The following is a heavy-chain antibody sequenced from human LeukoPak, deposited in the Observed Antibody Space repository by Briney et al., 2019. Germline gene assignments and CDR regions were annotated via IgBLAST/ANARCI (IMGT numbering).Heavy chain of an antibody. D-gene: IGHD3-9*01. Sequence: SVKVSCKASGGTFSSYAISWVRQAPGQGLEWMGGVIPMFGSANYAQRFQGRVTITADESTSTAYMELSSLRSEDTAVYYCARGPVYDILTGYYFDYWGQGTLVTVSS. CDR3: ARGPVYDILTGYYFDY. CDR1: GGTFSSYA. CDR2: VIPMFGSA. J-gene: IGHJ4*02. V-gene: IGHV1-69*13.